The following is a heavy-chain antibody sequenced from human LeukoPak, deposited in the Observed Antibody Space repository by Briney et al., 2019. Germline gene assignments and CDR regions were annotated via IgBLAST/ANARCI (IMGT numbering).Heavy chain of an antibody. J-gene: IGHJ5*02. CDR1: GFTFRDYY. CDR2: ISSSGSTI. V-gene: IGHV3-11*01. D-gene: IGHD6-13*01. Sequence: GGSLRLSCATSGFTFRDYYMSWIRQAPGKGLAWVSYISSSGSTIYYADSVKGRITISRDNAKNSLYLQMNSLRAEDTAVYYCARTDSSSWYPNWFGPWGQGTLVTVSS. CDR3: ARTDSSSWYPNWFGP.